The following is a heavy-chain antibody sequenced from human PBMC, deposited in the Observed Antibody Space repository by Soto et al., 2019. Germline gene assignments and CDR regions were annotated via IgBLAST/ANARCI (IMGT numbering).Heavy chain of an antibody. CDR3: ASRDPGTSVDY. CDR2: IYRTGGT. CDR1: GGSFTSNNW. J-gene: IGHJ4*02. Sequence: SETLSLTCAVSGGSFTSNNWWTWVRQPPGQGLEWIGEIYRTGGTNYNPSLKSLVTISLDKSENEFSLKVTPMPAADTAVYYCASRDPGTSVDYWGQGTLVTVSS. V-gene: IGHV4-4*02. D-gene: IGHD1-7*01.